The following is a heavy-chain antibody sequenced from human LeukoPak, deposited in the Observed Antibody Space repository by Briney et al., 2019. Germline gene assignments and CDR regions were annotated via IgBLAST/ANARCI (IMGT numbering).Heavy chain of an antibody. D-gene: IGHD3-10*01. J-gene: IGHJ4*02. Sequence: NPSETLSLTCTVSGGSISSYYWSWIRQPPGKGLEWIGYIYYSGSTNYNPSLKSRVTISVDTSKNQFSLKLSSVTAADTAVYYCARVGGSGSYWEYYFDYWGQGTLVTVSS. CDR3: ARVGGSGSYWEYYFDY. V-gene: IGHV4-59*01. CDR2: IYYSGST. CDR1: GGSISSYY.